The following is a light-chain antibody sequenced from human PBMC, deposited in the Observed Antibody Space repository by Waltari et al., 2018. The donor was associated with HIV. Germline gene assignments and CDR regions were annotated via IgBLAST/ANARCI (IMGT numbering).Light chain of an antibody. CDR1: SLRNYY. CDR2: GKN. Sequence: SSELTQDPAASVALGQTGRITCPGGSLRNYYATRYQQKPGQAPVLVMYGKNNRPSGIPDRFSGSSSRNTASLTITGTQAEDEADYYCNSRDSGGNHVIFGGGTKLTVL. CDR3: NSRDSGGNHVI. V-gene: IGLV3-19*01. J-gene: IGLJ2*01.